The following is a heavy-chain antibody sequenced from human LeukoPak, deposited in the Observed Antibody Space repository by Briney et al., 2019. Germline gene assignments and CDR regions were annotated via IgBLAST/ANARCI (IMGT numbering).Heavy chain of an antibody. CDR3: TRGGWLRFDY. D-gene: IGHD5-12*01. J-gene: IGHJ4*02. CDR1: GVSMRSYY. Sequence: SETLSLTCTVSGVSMRSYYWSWIRQPPGKGLEWIGYVFSSGSTDYNPSLKSRVTMSVVTSRNQFSLNLRSVTAADTAVYYCTRGGWLRFDYWGQGIMVTVSS. CDR2: VFSSGST. V-gene: IGHV4-59*01.